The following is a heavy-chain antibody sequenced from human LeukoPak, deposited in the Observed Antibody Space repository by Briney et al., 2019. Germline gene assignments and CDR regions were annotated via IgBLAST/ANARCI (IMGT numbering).Heavy chain of an antibody. Sequence: ASVTVSCTSSGYTFTSYDINWVRQATGQGLEWMGWMNPNSGNTGYAQKFQGRVTMTRNTSISTAYMELSSLRSEDTAVYYCARGRQYSYFDYWGQGTLVTVSS. CDR3: ARGRQYSYFDY. V-gene: IGHV1-8*01. CDR2: MNPNSGNT. CDR1: GYTFTSYD. D-gene: IGHD5-18*01. J-gene: IGHJ4*02.